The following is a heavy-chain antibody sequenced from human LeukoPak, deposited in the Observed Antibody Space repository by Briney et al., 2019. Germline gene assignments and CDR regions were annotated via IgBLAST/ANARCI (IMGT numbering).Heavy chain of an antibody. CDR2: ISSSDSST. J-gene: IGHJ5*02. CDR3: ARETRGHYYDSSGPDH. Sequence: GGSLRLSCAASGFTFRSYEMNWVRQAPGKGLEWVSYISSSDSSTHYADSVKGRFTISRDNAKNSLYLQMNSLRVEDMGVYYCARETRGHYYDSSGPDHWGQGTLVAVSS. D-gene: IGHD3-22*01. CDR1: GFTFRSYE. V-gene: IGHV3-48*03.